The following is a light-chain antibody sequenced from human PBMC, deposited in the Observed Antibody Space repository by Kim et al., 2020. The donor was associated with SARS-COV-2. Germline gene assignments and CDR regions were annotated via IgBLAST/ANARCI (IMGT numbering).Light chain of an antibody. Sequence: SPGDRATPSCRASQNIGTALAWYQQRPGQAPRLLMSRVSARATGVPVRFTGGGSGTDFTLTISSLQSEDIGVYYCQQFHEWPPITFGGGTKVDIK. CDR2: RVS. CDR3: QQFHEWPPIT. J-gene: IGKJ4*01. CDR1: QNIGTA. V-gene: IGKV3-15*01.